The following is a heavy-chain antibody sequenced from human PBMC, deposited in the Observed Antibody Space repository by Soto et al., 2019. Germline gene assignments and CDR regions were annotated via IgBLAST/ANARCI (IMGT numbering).Heavy chain of an antibody. J-gene: IGHJ6*02. CDR1: GGSISSSSYY. V-gene: IGHV4-39*01. CDR2: IYYSGST. CDR3: ARRVVAVAGTDENYGMDV. Sequence: SETLSLTCPVSGGSISSSSYYWGWIRQPPGKGLEWIGSIYYSGSTYYNPSLKSRVTISVDTSKNQFSLKLSSVTAADTAVYYCARRVVAVAGTDENYGMDVWGQGTTVTVSS. D-gene: IGHD6-19*01.